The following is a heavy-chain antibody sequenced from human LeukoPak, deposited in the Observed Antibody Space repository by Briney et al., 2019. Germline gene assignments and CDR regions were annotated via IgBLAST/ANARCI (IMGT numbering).Heavy chain of an antibody. CDR3: ARHDYGGNSGDY. V-gene: IGHV3-48*02. D-gene: IGHD4-23*01. CDR1: GFTFSSYS. Sequence: GGSLRLSCAASGFTFSSYSMNWVRQAPGKGLEWVSYIGTSSSTMYYADSVKGRFTISRDNAKNPLYLQMNSLRDEDTAVYYCARHDYGGNSGDYWGQGTLVTVSS. CDR2: IGTSSSTM. J-gene: IGHJ4*02.